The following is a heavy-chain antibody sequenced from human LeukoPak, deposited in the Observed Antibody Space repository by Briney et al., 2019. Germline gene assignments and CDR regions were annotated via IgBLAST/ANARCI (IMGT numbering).Heavy chain of an antibody. CDR1: GFTFSSYA. D-gene: IGHD6-19*01. CDR2: ISYDGSNK. V-gene: IGHV3-30-3*01. Sequence: GGSLRLSCAASGFTFSSYAMHWVRQAPGKGLEWVAVISYDGSNKYYADSVKGRFTISRDNSKNTLYLQMNSLRAEDTAVYYCARDPSSDEYYFDYWGQGTLVTVSS. CDR3: ARDPSSDEYYFDY. J-gene: IGHJ4*02.